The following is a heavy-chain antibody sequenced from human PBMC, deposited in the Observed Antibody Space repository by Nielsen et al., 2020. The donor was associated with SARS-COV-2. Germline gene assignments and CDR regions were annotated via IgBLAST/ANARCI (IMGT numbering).Heavy chain of an antibody. V-gene: IGHV4-59*01. D-gene: IGHD6-19*01. CDR1: GGSISSYY. Sequence: SETLSLTCTVSGGSISSYYWSWIRQPPGKGLEWIGYIYYSGSTNYNPSLKSRVTISVDTSKNQFSLKLSSVTAADTAVYYCARVPGAMYSSGWYSYYYYMDVWGKGTTVTVSS. J-gene: IGHJ6*03. CDR3: ARVPGAMYSSGWYSYYYYMDV. CDR2: IYYSGST.